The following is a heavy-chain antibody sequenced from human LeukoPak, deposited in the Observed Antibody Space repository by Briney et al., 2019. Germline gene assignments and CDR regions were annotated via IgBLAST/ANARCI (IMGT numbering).Heavy chain of an antibody. J-gene: IGHJ4*02. D-gene: IGHD2-15*01. CDR3: ARDLLLRGLDY. CDR1: GYSITSYY. Sequence: PSETLSLTCTVSGYSITSYYWSWVRQPPGKGLEWIGYIFHSGSTNYNPSLKSRVTISVDTSKNQFSLRLSSVTAADTPVYYCARDLLLRGLDYWGQGTLVTVSS. CDR2: IFHSGST. V-gene: IGHV4-59*01.